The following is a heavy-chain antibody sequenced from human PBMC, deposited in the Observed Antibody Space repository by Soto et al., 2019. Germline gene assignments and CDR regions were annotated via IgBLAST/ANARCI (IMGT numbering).Heavy chain of an antibody. CDR3: ARSIGYSYGLDY. J-gene: IGHJ4*02. Sequence: GGSLRLSCAASGFTVSSNYMSWVRQAPGKGLEWVSSISTTSNYIYYADSVKGRFTISRDNAKNSLYLQMNSLRAEDTAVYYCARSIGYSYGLDYWGQGTLVTVSS. CDR2: ISTTSNYI. CDR1: GFTVSSNY. D-gene: IGHD5-18*01. V-gene: IGHV3-21*01.